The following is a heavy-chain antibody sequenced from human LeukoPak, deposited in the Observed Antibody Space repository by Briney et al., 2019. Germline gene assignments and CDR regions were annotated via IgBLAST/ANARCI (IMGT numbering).Heavy chain of an antibody. J-gene: IGHJ1*01. D-gene: IGHD3-9*01. V-gene: IGHV3-48*04. Sequence: GGSLRLSCAASGFTFSSYSMTWVRQAPGKGLEWVSYISSSSSTIYYADSVKGRFTISRDNAKNSLYLQMNSLRAEDTAVYYCARDILTGSQSRFQHWGQGTLVTVSS. CDR3: ARDILTGSQSRFQH. CDR2: ISSSSSTI. CDR1: GFTFSSYS.